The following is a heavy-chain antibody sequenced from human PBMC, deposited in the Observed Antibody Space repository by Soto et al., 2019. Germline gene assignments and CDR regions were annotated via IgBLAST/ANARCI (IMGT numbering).Heavy chain of an antibody. CDR2: IYYSGST. CDR3: ARGEGYYDCSGYYYVHYWFDP. V-gene: IGHV4-30-4*01. J-gene: IGHJ5*02. D-gene: IGHD3-22*01. Sequence: QVQLQESGPGLVKPSQTLSLTCTVSGGSISSGDYYWSWIRQPPGKGLEWIGYIYYSGSTYYNPSLKSRVTIPVDTSKNPLSLKLSSVTAADTAVYYCARGEGYYDCSGYYYVHYWFDPWGQGTLVTVSS. CDR1: GGSISSGDYY.